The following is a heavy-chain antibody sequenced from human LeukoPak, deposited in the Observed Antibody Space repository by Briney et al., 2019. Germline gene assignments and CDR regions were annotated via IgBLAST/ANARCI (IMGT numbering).Heavy chain of an antibody. D-gene: IGHD3-22*01. J-gene: IGHJ4*02. CDR3: ARQGSYDNSGYSFDY. CDR1: GYSLINHW. CDR2: IYPGNADA. Sequence: GESLKFSCKASGYSLINHWIGWVRQMPGKGLDWMGIIYPGNADATYSPSFQGQVTISADKSTTTVYLQWSSLKASDTAMYYCARQGSYDNSGYSFDYWGQGTLVTVSS. V-gene: IGHV5-51*01.